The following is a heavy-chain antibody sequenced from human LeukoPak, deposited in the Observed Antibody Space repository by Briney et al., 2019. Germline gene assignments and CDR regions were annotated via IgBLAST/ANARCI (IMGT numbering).Heavy chain of an antibody. J-gene: IGHJ4*02. D-gene: IGHD4-17*01. V-gene: IGHV1-2*06. CDR3: AADRDYGDYVFDY. CDR2: INPNSGGT. Sequence: GASVKVSCKASGYTFTGYYIHWVRQAPGQGLVWMGRINPNSGGTNYAQKFQGRVTMTRDTSISTAYMELSRLRSDDTAVYYCAADRDYGDYVFDYWGQGTLVTVSS. CDR1: GYTFTGYY.